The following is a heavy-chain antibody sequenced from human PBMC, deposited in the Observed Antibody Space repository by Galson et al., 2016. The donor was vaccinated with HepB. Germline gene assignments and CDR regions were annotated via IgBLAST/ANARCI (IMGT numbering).Heavy chain of an antibody. D-gene: IGHD2/OR15-2a*01. CDR3: ARQYWGGPSDY. J-gene: IGHJ4*02. CDR2: IFHSGRV. V-gene: IGHV4-4*02. CDR1: GVSITSNDW. Sequence: SETVSLTCAVSGVSITSNDWWSWVRQPPGQGLEWIGQIFHSGRVNYTPSLASRVTISIDTSNNHFSLRLTSVTAADTALYYCARQYWGGPSDYWGQGTLVTVSS.